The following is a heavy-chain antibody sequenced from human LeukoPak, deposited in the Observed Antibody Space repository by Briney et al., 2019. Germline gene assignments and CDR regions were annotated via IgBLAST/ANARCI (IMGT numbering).Heavy chain of an antibody. D-gene: IGHD3-22*01. CDR3: ARDQGVVVHGKYHYYGMDV. J-gene: IGHJ6*02. CDR1: GFTFSSYS. Sequence: GGSLRLSCAASGFTFSSYSMNWVRQAPGKGLEWVAAISYDGSSKYYADSVKGRFTISRDNSKNTLYLQMNSLRAEGTAVYYCARDQGVVVHGKYHYYGMDVWGQGTTVTVSS. CDR2: ISYDGSSK. V-gene: IGHV3-30*03.